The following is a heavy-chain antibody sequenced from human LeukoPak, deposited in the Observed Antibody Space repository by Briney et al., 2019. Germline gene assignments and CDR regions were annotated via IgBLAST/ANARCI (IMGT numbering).Heavy chain of an antibody. CDR2: ISWNSGSI. Sequence: PGGSLRLSCAASGFTFGSYSMNWVRQAPGKGLEWVSGISWNSGSIGYADSVKGRFTISRDNAKNSLYLQMNSLRAEDTALYYCAKGSEEFGELLFPNFDYWGQGTLVTVSS. CDR1: GFTFGSYS. D-gene: IGHD3-10*01. CDR3: AKGSEEFGELLFPNFDY. V-gene: IGHV3-9*01. J-gene: IGHJ4*02.